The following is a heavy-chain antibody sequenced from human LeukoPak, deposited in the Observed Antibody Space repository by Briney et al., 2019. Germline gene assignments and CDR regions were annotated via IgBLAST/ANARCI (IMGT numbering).Heavy chain of an antibody. Sequence: ASVKVSCKASGYTFTRDAMNWVRQAPGHGLEYMGWIDTITGNPTYAQGFTGRFVFSLDTSVSTAYLQISSLKAEDTAVYYCARDRTRIAAAGALKNWFDPWGQGTLVTVSS. D-gene: IGHD6-13*01. CDR1: GYTFTRDA. V-gene: IGHV7-4-1*02. CDR3: ARDRTRIAAAGALKNWFDP. J-gene: IGHJ5*02. CDR2: IDTITGNP.